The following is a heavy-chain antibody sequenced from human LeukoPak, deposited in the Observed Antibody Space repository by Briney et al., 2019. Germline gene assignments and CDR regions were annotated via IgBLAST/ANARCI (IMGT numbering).Heavy chain of an antibody. J-gene: IGHJ6*03. D-gene: IGHD2-15*01. CDR2: INWNSNRI. Sequence: GGSLRLSCAASGFTFDDYAMHWVRQAPGKGLEWVSGINWNSNRISYADSVKGRFTISRDNAKNSLYLQMNSLRAEDTAVYYCARDRKLPYYYYYYMDVWGKGTTVTVSS. CDR1: GFTFDDYA. CDR3: ARDRKLPYYYYYYMDV. V-gene: IGHV3-9*01.